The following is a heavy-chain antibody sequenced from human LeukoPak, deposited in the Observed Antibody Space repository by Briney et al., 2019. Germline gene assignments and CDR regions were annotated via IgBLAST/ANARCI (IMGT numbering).Heavy chain of an antibody. J-gene: IGHJ4*02. CDR1: GFTFDDYA. CDR3: ALLGEDGYNLLDY. V-gene: IGHV3-9*01. D-gene: IGHD5-12*01. Sequence: GRSLRLSCAASGFTFDDYAMHWVRQAPGKGLEGGSGISWNSGSIGYADSANGRFTISRDNAKNSLYLQMNSLRAEDTALYYCALLGEDGYNLLDYWGQGTLVTVSS. CDR2: ISWNSGSI.